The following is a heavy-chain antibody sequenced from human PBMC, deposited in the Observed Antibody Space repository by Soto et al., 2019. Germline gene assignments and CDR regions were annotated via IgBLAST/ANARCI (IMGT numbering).Heavy chain of an antibody. V-gene: IGHV3-30-3*01. J-gene: IGHJ4*02. CDR1: GFTFSSYA. CDR2: ISYDGSNK. D-gene: IGHD6-19*01. Sequence: QVQLVESGGGVVQPGRSLRLSCAASGFTFSSYAIHWVRQAPGKGLEWVAVISYDGSNKYYADSVKGRFTISRDNSKNTLYLQMNSLRAEDTAVYYCARDPGSGWYLDYWGQGTLVTVSS. CDR3: ARDPGSGWYLDY.